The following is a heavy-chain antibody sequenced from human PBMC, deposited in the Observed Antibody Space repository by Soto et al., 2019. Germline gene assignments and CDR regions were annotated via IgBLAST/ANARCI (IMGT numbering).Heavy chain of an antibody. CDR1: GGSISSGGYY. CDR2: IYYSGST. V-gene: IGHV4-31*03. D-gene: IGHD6-13*01. CDR3: ARVRREQHPSPIDY. J-gene: IGHJ4*02. Sequence: SETLSLTCTVSGGSISSGGYYWSWIRQHPGKGLEWIGYIYYSGSTYYNPSLKSRVTISVDTSKNQFSLKLSSVTAADTAVYYCARVRREQHPSPIDYWGQGTLVTVSS.